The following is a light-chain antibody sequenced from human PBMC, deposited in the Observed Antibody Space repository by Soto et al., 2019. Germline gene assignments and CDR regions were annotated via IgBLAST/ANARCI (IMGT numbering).Light chain of an antibody. J-gene: IGKJ3*01. Sequence: DIRMTQSPSSLSASVGDKITITCRTSRRVNNYLNWYQQKPGKAPKHLIYGASSLQSGVPSRFSGSGSETDFTLTISSVQPEDFATYFCQHSSIVPDSFGPGTTVNIK. CDR3: QHSSIVPDS. CDR2: GAS. V-gene: IGKV1-39*01. CDR1: RRVNNY.